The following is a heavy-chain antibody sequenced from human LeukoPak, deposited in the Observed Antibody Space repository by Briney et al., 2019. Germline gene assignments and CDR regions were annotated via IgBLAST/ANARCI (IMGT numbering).Heavy chain of an antibody. Sequence: GGSLRLSCAASGFTFSNYYMSWIRHAPGKGLEWVSYINTIGTTIYYADSLKGRFTISRDNARNSLSLQMDSLRAEDTAVYYCARGDFGRYAFDFWGQGTMVTVSS. CDR3: ARGDFGRYAFDF. CDR1: GFTFSNYY. V-gene: IGHV3-11*01. CDR2: INTIGTTI. J-gene: IGHJ3*01. D-gene: IGHD2/OR15-2a*01.